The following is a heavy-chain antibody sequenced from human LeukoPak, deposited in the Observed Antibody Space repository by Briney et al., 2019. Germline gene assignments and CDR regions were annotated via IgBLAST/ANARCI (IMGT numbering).Heavy chain of an antibody. J-gene: IGHJ6*03. CDR3: ASGGGCTNGVCSPEGYYYYYMDV. Sequence: GASVKVSCKASGYTFTGYYMHWVRQVPGQGLEWMGWINPNSGGTNYAQKFQGRVTMTRDTSISTAYMELSRLRSDDTAVYYCASGGGCTNGVCSPEGYYYYYMDVWGKGTTVTVSS. D-gene: IGHD2-8*01. CDR2: INPNSGGT. CDR1: GYTFTGYY. V-gene: IGHV1-2*02.